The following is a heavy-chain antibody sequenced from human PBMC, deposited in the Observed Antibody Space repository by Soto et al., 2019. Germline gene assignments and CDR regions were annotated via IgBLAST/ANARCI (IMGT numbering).Heavy chain of an antibody. J-gene: IGHJ4*02. CDR1: GGPISSSGNYY. D-gene: IGHD2-8*01. Sequence: PSETLSLTCSVSGGPISSSGNYYWNWIRQPPGKGLEWIGYFYYTGSINYNPSLKSRVTIFIDASKNQFSPRLYSVTAADKAVYYWARIMFYSDGTNSPPFEYWGQGTLVTVSS. CDR2: FYYTGSI. CDR3: ARIMFYSDGTNSPPFEY. V-gene: IGHV4-61*01.